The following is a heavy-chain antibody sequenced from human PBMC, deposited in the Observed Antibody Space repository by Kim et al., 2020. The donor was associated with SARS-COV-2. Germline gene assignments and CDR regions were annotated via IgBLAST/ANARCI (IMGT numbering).Heavy chain of an antibody. V-gene: IGHV1-2*02. CDR2: INPNSGGT. CDR3: ARDRAAAGRSALLGY. CDR1: GYTFTGYY. J-gene: IGHJ4*02. D-gene: IGHD6-13*01. Sequence: ASVKVSCKASGYTFTGYYMHWVRQAPGQGLEWMGWINPNSGGTNYAQKFQGRVTMTRDTSISTAYMELSRLRSDDTAVYYCARDRAAAGRSALLGYWGQGTLVTVSS.